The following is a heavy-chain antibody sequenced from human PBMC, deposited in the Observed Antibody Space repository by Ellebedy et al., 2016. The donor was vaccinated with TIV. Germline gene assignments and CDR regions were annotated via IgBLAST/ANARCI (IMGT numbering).Heavy chain of an antibody. CDR1: GFTFRYYA. CDR2: VSLDGTKT. Sequence: GESLKISCAASGFTFRYYAVHWVRQAPGKGLEWVALVSLDGTKTYYADSVKGRFTISRDNSKYTLYLQMNSLRPEDTAVYYCARESEYSNASPGYFDYWGQGTQVTVSS. J-gene: IGHJ4*02. V-gene: IGHV3-30*04. CDR3: ARESEYSNASPGYFDY. D-gene: IGHD5-18*01.